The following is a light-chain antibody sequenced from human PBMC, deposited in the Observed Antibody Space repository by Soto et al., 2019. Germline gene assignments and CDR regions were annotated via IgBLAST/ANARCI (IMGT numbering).Light chain of an antibody. V-gene: IGKV1-27*01. CDR2: AAS. CDR1: QGISNY. J-gene: IGKJ4*01. Sequence: DIQMTQSPSSLSASVGDRVTITCRASQGISNYLAWYQQIPGKVPKLLISAASTLQSGVPSRFSGSGSGTNFTLTISSLQPEDVATYYFQKYTNVHALGGGTKVEIK. CDR3: QKYTNVHA.